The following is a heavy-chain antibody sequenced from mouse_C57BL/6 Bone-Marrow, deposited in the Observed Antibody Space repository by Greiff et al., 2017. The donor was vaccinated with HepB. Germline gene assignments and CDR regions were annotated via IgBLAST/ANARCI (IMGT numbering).Heavy chain of an antibody. CDR1: GFTFSSYG. J-gene: IGHJ2*01. CDR2: ISSGGSYT. D-gene: IGHD1-1*01. CDR3: ASDYYGSSYFDY. Sequence: EVQGVESGGDLVKPGGSLKLSCAASGFTFSSYGMSWVRQTPDKRLEWVATISSGGSYTYYPDSVKGRFTISRDNAKNTLYLQMSSLKSEVTAMYYCASDYYGSSYFDYWGQGTTLTVSS. V-gene: IGHV5-6*01.